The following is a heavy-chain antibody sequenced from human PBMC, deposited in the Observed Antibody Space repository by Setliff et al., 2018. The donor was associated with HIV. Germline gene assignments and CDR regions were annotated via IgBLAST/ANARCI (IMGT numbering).Heavy chain of an antibody. CDR2: MNAEGTVK. CDR1: GFTFRSYA. J-gene: IGHJ4*02. D-gene: IGHD7-27*01. V-gene: IGHV3-7*03. Sequence: GGSLRLSCAASGFTFRSYAMHWVRQAPGKGREWVVNMNAEGTVKRYVDFAKGRFTISRDNTQNSLYLQMNSLTAEDTAMYYCVAWGTGNFWGQGTLVTVSS. CDR3: VAWGTGNF.